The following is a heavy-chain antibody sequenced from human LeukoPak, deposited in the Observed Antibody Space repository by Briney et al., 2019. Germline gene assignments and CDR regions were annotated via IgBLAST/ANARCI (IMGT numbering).Heavy chain of an antibody. CDR3: ARAVRNIAAKPPGVVYYFDY. CDR1: GYTFTSYD. J-gene: IGHJ4*02. V-gene: IGHV1-8*03. D-gene: IGHD6-13*01. CDR2: MNPNSGNT. Sequence: GGSLRLSCAASGYTFTSYDINWVRQATGQGLEWMGWMNPNSGNTGYAQKFQGRVTITRNTSISTAYMELSSLRSEDTAVYYCARAVRNIAAKPPGVVYYFDYWGQGTLVTVSS.